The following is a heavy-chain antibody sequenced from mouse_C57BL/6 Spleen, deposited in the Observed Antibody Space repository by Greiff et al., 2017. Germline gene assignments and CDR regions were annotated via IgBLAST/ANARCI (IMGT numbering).Heavy chain of an antibody. CDR1: GYTFTSYW. Sequence: VQLQQPGAELVKPGASVKLSCKASGYTFTSYWMHWVKQRPGQGLEWIGMIHPNSGSTNYNEKFKSKAPLTVDKSSSTAYMQLSSLTSEDSAVYYCARYLYDYDGEWFAYWGQGTLVTVSA. J-gene: IGHJ3*01. D-gene: IGHD2-4*01. CDR2: IHPNSGST. CDR3: ARYLYDYDGEWFAY. V-gene: IGHV1-64*01.